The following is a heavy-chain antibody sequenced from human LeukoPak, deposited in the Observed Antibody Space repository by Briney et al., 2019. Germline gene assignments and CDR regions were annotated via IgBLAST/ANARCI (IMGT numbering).Heavy chain of an antibody. J-gene: IGHJ4*02. Sequence: SETLSLTCIVSGYSISSDYYWGWIRPPPGKGLECIGTIYHGGGTYYNPSLKSRVTISVDTSKNQFSLKLSSVTAADTAVYYCARDRLWFGEWGQGTLVTVSS. CDR1: GYSISSDYY. CDR3: ARDRLWFGE. D-gene: IGHD3-10*01. CDR2: IYHGGGT. V-gene: IGHV4-38-2*02.